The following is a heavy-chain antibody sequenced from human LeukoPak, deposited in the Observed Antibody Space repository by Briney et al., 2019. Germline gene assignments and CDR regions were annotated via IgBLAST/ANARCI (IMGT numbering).Heavy chain of an antibody. CDR1: GFTFSSYA. CDR3: ARDVAPLDWLDV. Sequence: GGSLRLSCAASGFTFSSYAMSWVRQAPGKGLEWVSGISGSGGNTYYADYVTGRFTISRDNSKNTLYLQMNSLRAEDTAVYYCARDVAPLDWLDVWGQGTTVTVSS. V-gene: IGHV3-23*01. D-gene: IGHD3-9*01. J-gene: IGHJ6*02. CDR2: ISGSGGNT.